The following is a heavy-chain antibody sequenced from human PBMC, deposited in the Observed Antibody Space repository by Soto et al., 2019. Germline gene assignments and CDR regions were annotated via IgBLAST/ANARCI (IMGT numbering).Heavy chain of an antibody. J-gene: IGHJ6*02. CDR2: ISAYNGNT. Sequence: ASVKVSCKASGYTFTSYGISWVRQAPGQGLEWMGWISAYNGNTNYAQKLQGRVTMTTDTSTSTAYMELRSLRSDDTAVYYCYYDFWSGPRGGYYYGMDVWGQGTTVTVSS. CDR1: GYTFTSYG. D-gene: IGHD3-3*01. V-gene: IGHV1-18*01. CDR3: YYDFWSGPRGGYYYGMDV.